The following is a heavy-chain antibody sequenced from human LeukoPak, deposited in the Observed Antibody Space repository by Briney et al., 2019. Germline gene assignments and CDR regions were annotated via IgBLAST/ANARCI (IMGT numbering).Heavy chain of an antibody. V-gene: IGHV3-23*01. CDR1: GFSLSRYA. Sequence: PGGSLRLSCAVSGFSLSRYAMSWVRQAPGKGLEGVSAISDSGGSTYYADSVKGRFTISRDNSRNTLYLQMTPLRAEDTAVYYCAKCRGSSWSDYFDYWGQGTLVTVSS. CDR3: AKCRGSSWSDYFDY. CDR2: ISDSGGST. J-gene: IGHJ4*02. D-gene: IGHD6-13*01.